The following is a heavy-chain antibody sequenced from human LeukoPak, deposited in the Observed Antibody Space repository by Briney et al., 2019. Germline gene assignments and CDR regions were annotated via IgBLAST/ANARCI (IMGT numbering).Heavy chain of an antibody. CDR2: IYHTGST. V-gene: IGHV4-59*08. CDR1: GGSMRSYY. Sequence: PSETLSHTCTVSGGSMRSYYWSWVRQPPGKGLEWIWYIYHTGSTNYNPSLKSRVTISIDTSKNQFSLKLSSVTAADTAVYYCARMGNPATVTTDYWGQGTLVTVSS. CDR3: ARMGNPATVTTDY. J-gene: IGHJ4*02. D-gene: IGHD4-17*01.